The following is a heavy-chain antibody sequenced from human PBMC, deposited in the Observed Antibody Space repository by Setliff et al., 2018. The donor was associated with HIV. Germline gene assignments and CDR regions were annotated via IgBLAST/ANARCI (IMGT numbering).Heavy chain of an antibody. Sequence: SETLSLTCFVSGVSISDHYWGWTRQPPGKGLEWLGHIYSSGSTNYNPSLKSRVTISVDTSKNQFSLKLYSVTAADTAVYYCARAYFGSGIYYWGQGTLVTVSS. CDR1: GVSISDHY. V-gene: IGHV4-4*09. D-gene: IGHD3-10*01. CDR3: ARAYFGSGIYY. J-gene: IGHJ4*02. CDR2: IYSSGST.